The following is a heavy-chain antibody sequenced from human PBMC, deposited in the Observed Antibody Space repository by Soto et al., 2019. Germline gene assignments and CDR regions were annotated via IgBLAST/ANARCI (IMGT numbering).Heavy chain of an antibody. CDR3: AKRQYSGDYEENDAFDI. V-gene: IGHV3-30*18. J-gene: IGHJ3*02. CDR2: ISFDGSFK. Sequence: QVQLVESGGGVVQPGRSLTLSCAASGFTFSSFGIHWVRQAPGKGLEWVTFISFDGSFKYYADSVKGRFTISRDNSKNTVYLQMNSLRAEDTAVYFCAKRQYSGDYEENDAFDIWGRGTKVTVSS. D-gene: IGHD4-17*01. CDR1: GFTFSSFG.